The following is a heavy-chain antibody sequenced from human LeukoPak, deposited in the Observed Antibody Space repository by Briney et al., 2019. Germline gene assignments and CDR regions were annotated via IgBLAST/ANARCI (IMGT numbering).Heavy chain of an antibody. CDR2: IYYSGST. Sequence: SETLSLTCTFSSGSTSNGDYYWSWIRQHPGTGLEWIGYIYYSGSTYYNPSLKSRLTISIDTSKNQFSLMIRSVSDADTAVYYWARVKRFGVYLDYWGQGTLVTVAS. CDR1: SGSTSNGDYY. D-gene: IGHD2-8*01. J-gene: IGHJ4*02. CDR3: ARVKRFGVYLDY. V-gene: IGHV4-31*03.